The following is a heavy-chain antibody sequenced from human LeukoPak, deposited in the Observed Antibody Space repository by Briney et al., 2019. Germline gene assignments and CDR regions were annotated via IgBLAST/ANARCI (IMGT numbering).Heavy chain of an antibody. J-gene: IGHJ4*02. CDR1: GGSFSSYA. CDR2: IYYSGTT. D-gene: IGHD2-15*01. V-gene: IGHV4-39*01. Sequence: PSETLSLTCAVYGGSFSSYAWGWIRQPPGKGLEWIGSIYYSGTTYYNPSLKSRVTISVDTSKNQFSLKLRSVTAADPAVYYCARHERVYRGGTCFPLGGWGEGTLVSVSS. CDR3: ARHERVYRGGTCFPLGG.